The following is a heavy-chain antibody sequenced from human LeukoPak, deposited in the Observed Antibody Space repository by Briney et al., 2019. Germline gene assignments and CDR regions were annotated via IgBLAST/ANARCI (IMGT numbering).Heavy chain of an antibody. J-gene: IGHJ5*02. CDR1: GFTFTSSA. D-gene: IGHD3-3*01. Sequence: SVKVSCKASGFTFTSSAMQWVRQARGQRLEWIGWIVVGSGNTNYPQKFQERVTITRDMSTSTAYMELSSLRSEDTAVYYCAASYYDFWSGYLENHWGQGTLVTVSS. V-gene: IGHV1-58*02. CDR2: IVVGSGNT. CDR3: AASYYDFWSGYLENH.